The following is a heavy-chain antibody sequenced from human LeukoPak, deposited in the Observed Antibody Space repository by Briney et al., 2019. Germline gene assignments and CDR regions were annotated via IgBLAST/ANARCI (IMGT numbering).Heavy chain of an antibody. J-gene: IGHJ4*02. D-gene: IGHD6-13*01. V-gene: IGHV1-69*04. Sequence: SVKVSCKASGGTFSSYAISWVRQAPGQGLEWMGRIIPILGIANYAQKFQGRVTITADKSTSTAYMELSSLRSDDTAVYYCATSAAGTGNWGQGTLVTVSS. CDR3: ATSAAGTGN. CDR2: IIPILGIA. CDR1: GGTFSSYA.